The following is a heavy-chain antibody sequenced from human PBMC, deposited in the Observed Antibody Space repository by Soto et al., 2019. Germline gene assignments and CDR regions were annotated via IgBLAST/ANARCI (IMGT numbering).Heavy chain of an antibody. J-gene: IGHJ4*02. CDR3: AIDKLPSLFVY. Sequence: NPSETLSLTCAVYGGSFSGYYWTWIRQPPGTGLEWIGEINHSGSTNYNPSLKSRVTISVDTSKNQFSLKLTSVTAADTAVYYCAIDKLPSLFVYRGQRPLGTVS. CDR1: GGSFSGYY. V-gene: IGHV4-34*01. CDR2: INHSGST.